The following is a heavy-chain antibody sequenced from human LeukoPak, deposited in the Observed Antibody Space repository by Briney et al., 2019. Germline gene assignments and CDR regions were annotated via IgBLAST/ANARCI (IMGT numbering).Heavy chain of an antibody. J-gene: IGHJ3*02. CDR1: GFTFSSYA. CDR2: ISGSGGST. D-gene: IGHD3-22*01. CDR3: AKVLAGAMIVVAPLVPYAFDI. Sequence: GGSLRLSCAASGFTFSSYAMSWVRQAPGKGLEWVSAISGSGGSTYYADSVKGRFTISRDNSKNTLYLQMNSLRAEDTAVYYCAKVLAGAMIVVAPLVPYAFDIWGQGTMVTVSS. V-gene: IGHV3-23*01.